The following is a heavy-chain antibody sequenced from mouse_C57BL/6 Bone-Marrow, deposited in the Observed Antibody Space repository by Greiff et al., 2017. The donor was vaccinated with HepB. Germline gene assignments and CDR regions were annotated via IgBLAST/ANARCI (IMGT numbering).Heavy chain of an antibody. CDR2: ISSGGSYT. Sequence: EVHLVESGGDLVKPGGSLKLSCAASGFTFSSYGMSWVRQTPDKRLEWVATISSGGSYTYYPDSVKGRFTISRDNAKNTLYLQMSSLKSEDTAMYYCARRDWDEGAMDYWGQGTSVTVSS. CDR1: GFTFSSYG. V-gene: IGHV5-6*01. CDR3: ARRDWDEGAMDY. J-gene: IGHJ4*01. D-gene: IGHD4-1*01.